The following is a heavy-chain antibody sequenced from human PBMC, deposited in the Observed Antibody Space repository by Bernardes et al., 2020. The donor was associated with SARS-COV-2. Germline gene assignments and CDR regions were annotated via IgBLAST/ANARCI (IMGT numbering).Heavy chain of an antibody. CDR1: GATSGSNA. J-gene: IGHJ4*02. CDR2: ISGSGGST. Sequence: GRSFSLSCVAPGATSGSNAMSWFRQAPGKGREWVSAISGSGGSTYYADSVKGRFTISRDNTKNTLYLQMNSLRAEDTAVYYCAKAHLASTGSSCYLLEFDYWGQGTLVTVSS. D-gene: IGHD3-3*01. CDR3: AKAHLASTGSSCYLLEFDY. V-gene: IGHV3-23*01.